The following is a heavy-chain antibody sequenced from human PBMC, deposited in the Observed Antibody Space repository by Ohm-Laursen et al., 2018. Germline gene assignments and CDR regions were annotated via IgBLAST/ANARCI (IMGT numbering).Heavy chain of an antibody. CDR2: FYSTGST. CDR3: ARMVNYRMDV. Sequence: GTLSLTCTVSGGSISSYYWSWIRQPAGKGLEWIGRFYSTGSTNYNPSLKSRVTMSLDTSKNQLSLRLSSVTAADTAVYYCARMVNYRMDVWGQGTTVTVSS. J-gene: IGHJ6*02. D-gene: IGHD5-18*01. V-gene: IGHV4-4*07. CDR1: GGSISSYY.